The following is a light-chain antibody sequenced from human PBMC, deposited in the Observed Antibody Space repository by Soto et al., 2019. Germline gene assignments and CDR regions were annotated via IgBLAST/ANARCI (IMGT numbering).Light chain of an antibody. Sequence: IQLTQTPSTLSGLLGDDVPITCRASQTISRWLAWYQQKPGRAPKLLIYDASTLESGVPSRFSGSGSETEFTLTISRLQPDDFATYFCHSRAFGQGTRLEIK. J-gene: IGKJ5*01. V-gene: IGKV1-5*01. CDR3: HSRA. CDR1: QTISRW. CDR2: DAS.